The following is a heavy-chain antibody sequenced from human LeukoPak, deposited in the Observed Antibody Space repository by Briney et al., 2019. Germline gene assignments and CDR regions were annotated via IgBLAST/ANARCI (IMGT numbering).Heavy chain of an antibody. Sequence: SQTLSLTCTVSGGSISSGSYYWSWIRQPAGKGLEWIGRIYTSGSTNYNPSLKSRVTISVDTSKNQFSLKLSSVTAADTAVYYCARNGFHYYGSGRSYWFDPWGQGTLVTVSS. CDR3: ARNGFHYYGSGRSYWFDP. V-gene: IGHV4-61*02. D-gene: IGHD3-10*01. CDR2: IYTSGST. J-gene: IGHJ5*02. CDR1: GGSISSGSYY.